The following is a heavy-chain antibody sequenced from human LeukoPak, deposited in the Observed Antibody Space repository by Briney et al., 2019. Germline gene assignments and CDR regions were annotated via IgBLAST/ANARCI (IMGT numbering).Heavy chain of an antibody. Sequence: GTSLRLSCVASGFSFSNHDMHWVRQAPGKGLEWVSVIASDGGAKFYADSVKGRFTLSRDNPKNMFFLQMNLLTVEDTAIYYCAREATWGQWYFDHWGQGTPVTVSS. V-gene: IGHV3-30*03. J-gene: IGHJ4*02. CDR1: GFSFSNHD. CDR3: AREATWGQWYFDH. CDR2: IASDGGAK. D-gene: IGHD6-19*01.